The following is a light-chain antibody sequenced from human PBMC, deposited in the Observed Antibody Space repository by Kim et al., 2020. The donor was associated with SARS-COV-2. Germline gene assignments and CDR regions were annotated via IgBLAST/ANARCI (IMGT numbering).Light chain of an antibody. CDR3: QQYNSYPYT. V-gene: IGKV1-16*02. CDR2: AAS. Sequence: SVGDRLPITWGESHDISNYFAWFQQNPEKAPKSLLYAASSLQSGVPSKFSRSGSGTDFTLTISSLQPEDFATYYCQQYNSYPYTFGQGTKLEIK. J-gene: IGKJ2*01. CDR1: HDISNY.